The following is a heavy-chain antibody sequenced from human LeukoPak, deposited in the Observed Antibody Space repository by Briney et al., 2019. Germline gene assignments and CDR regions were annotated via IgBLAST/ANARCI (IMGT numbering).Heavy chain of an antibody. CDR1: GGSISSHY. CDR2: IYYSGST. CDR3: ARGGTPGWDYFDY. D-gene: IGHD3-16*01. Sequence: SETLSLTCTVSGGSISSHYWSWIRQPPGKGLEWIGYIYYSGSTNYNPSLKSRVTISVDTSKNQFSLKLSPVTAADTAVYYCARGGTPGWDYFDYWGQGTLVTVSS. J-gene: IGHJ4*02. V-gene: IGHV4-59*11.